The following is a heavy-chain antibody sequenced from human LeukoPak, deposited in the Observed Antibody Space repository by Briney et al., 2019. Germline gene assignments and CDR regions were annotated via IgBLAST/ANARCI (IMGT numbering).Heavy chain of an antibody. V-gene: IGHV3-30*18. CDR1: GFTFSSYG. Sequence: PGGSLRLSCAASGFTFSSYGMHWVRQAPGKGLEWVAVISYDGSNKYYADSVKGRFTISRDNSKNTLYLQMNSLRAEDTAVYYCAKDEVSSGWYLAHYWGQGTLVTVSS. D-gene: IGHD6-19*01. J-gene: IGHJ4*02. CDR3: AKDEVSSGWYLAHY. CDR2: ISYDGSNK.